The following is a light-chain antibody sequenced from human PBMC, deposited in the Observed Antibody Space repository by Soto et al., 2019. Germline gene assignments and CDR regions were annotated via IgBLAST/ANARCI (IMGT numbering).Light chain of an antibody. V-gene: IGLV1-51*01. J-gene: IGLJ3*02. CDR1: SSNIGGNS. Sequence: QSVMTQPPSVSAAPGQRVTISCSGSSSNIGGNSVSWYQQLPGTAPKLLIYEVTKRPSGVPDRFSGSKSGNTASLTVSGLQTEDEADYYCSSYAGNNDGVFGGGTKLTVL. CDR2: EVT. CDR3: SSYAGNNDGV.